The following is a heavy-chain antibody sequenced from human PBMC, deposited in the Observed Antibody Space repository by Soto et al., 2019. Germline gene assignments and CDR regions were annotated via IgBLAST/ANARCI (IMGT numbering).Heavy chain of an antibody. J-gene: IGHJ4*02. V-gene: IGHV3-23*01. D-gene: IGHD3-16*01. Sequence: GGSLRLSCAASGFTFSSYAMSWVRQAPGKGLEWVSAISGSGGSTYYADSVKGRFTISRDNSKNTVNLQMNSLRAEDTAVYYCARDPWAADYWGQGTLVTVSS. CDR3: ARDPWAADY. CDR2: ISGSGGST. CDR1: GFTFSSYA.